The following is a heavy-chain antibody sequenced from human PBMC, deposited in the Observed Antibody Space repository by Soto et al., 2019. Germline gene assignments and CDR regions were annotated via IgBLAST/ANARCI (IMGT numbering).Heavy chain of an antibody. V-gene: IGHV4-31*03. CDR3: ARVYSGCDYRGWFDP. D-gene: IGHD5-12*01. J-gene: IGHJ5*02. Sequence: SETLSLTCTVSGGSISSGGYYWSRIRQHPGKGLEWIGYIYYSGITYNNPSLKSRVTISVDTSKNQFSLKLSSVTAADTAVYYCARVYSGCDYRGWFDPWGQGSLVTVSS. CDR1: GGSISSGGYY. CDR2: IYYSGIT.